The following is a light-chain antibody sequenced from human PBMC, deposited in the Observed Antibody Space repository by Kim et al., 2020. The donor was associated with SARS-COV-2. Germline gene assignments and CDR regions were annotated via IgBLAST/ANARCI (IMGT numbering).Light chain of an antibody. J-gene: IGLJ3*02. V-gene: IGLV1-51*01. Sequence: GQGLTIYCSGSSSNIGNNYVSCYQQLPGTAPKLLIYDNNKRPSGIPDRFYGSKSGTSATLGITGLQTGDEADYHCGTWDTNLTAGVFGGGTQLTVL. CDR3: GTWDTNLTAGV. CDR2: DNN. CDR1: SSNIGNNY.